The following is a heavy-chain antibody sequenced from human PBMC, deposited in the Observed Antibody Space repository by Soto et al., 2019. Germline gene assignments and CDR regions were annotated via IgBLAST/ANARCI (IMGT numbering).Heavy chain of an antibody. D-gene: IGHD6-13*01. V-gene: IGHV4-4*02. CDR3: ASRRGIATTGNWLDP. Sequence: PSETLSLTCTVSGGSISSSNWWSWVRQPPGKGLEWIGEIHHSGSTNYNPSFKSRVTISVDKSKNQFSLKLSSVTAADTAVYYCASRRGIATTGNWLDPWGQGTMVTVSS. CDR2: IHHSGST. CDR1: GGSISSSNW. J-gene: IGHJ5*02.